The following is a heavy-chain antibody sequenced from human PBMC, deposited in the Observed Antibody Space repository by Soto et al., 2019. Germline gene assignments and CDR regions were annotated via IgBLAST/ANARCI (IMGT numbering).Heavy chain of an antibody. D-gene: IGHD6-19*01. CDR1: GFTFSSYA. CDR3: AKVAVAGPAYYNMDV. J-gene: IGHJ6*03. V-gene: IGHV3-23*01. Sequence: EVQLLESGGGLVQPGGSLRLSCAASGFTFSSYAMSWVRQAPGKGLEWVSAISGGGGSTYYADSVKGRFTISRDNSKNTLYLQMNILSAENTVVYYCAKVAVAGPAYYNMDVWGHGTTVTVSS. CDR2: ISGGGGST.